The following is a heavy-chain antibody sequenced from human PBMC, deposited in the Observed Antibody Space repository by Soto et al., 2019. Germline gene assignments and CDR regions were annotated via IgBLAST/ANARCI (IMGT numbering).Heavy chain of an antibody. V-gene: IGHV3-33*01. CDR3: ARGMVRRNYYYGMDV. Sequence: WGSLRLSCTASGFNFSSYGMHWVRQAPGKGLEWVAVIWYDGSNKYYSDSVKGRFNISRDNSKNTLYLQMNRLRAEETAVYYCARGMVRRNYYYGMDVWGQGTTVTVSS. D-gene: IGHD3-10*01. CDR1: GFNFSSYG. J-gene: IGHJ6*02. CDR2: IWYDGSNK.